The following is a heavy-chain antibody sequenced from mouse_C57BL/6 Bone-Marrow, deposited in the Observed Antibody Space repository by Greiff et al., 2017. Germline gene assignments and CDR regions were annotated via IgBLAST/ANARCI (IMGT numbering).Heavy chain of an antibody. CDR2: IYPGSGST. CDR1: GYTFTSYW. D-gene: IGHD2-1*01. Sequence: QVQLQQSGAELVKPGASVKMSCKASGYTFTSYWITWVKQRPGQGLEWIGDIYPGSGSTNYNEKFKSKATLTVDTSSSTAYMQLSSLTSEDSAVYYGARSVYGSVYYWYFDVWGTGTTVTVSS. V-gene: IGHV1-55*01. J-gene: IGHJ1*03. CDR3: ARSVYGSVYYWYFDV.